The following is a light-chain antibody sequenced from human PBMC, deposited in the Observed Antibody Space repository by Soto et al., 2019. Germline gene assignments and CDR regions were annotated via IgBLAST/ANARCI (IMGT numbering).Light chain of an antibody. CDR1: QTISSSF. Sequence: EIVLAQSPGIVSLSPGERATLSCRASQTISSSFLAWYQQTPGQAPRLLIYDTSTRAIDIPDRFSGSGSGTDFTLTISRLEPEDFAVYYCQQYGYLGTFGQGTKVDI. V-gene: IGKV3-20*01. J-gene: IGKJ1*01. CDR3: QQYGYLGT. CDR2: DTS.